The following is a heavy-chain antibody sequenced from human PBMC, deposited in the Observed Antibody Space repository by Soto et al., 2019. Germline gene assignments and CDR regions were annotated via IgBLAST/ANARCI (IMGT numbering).Heavy chain of an antibody. CDR2: TIPALGKT. D-gene: IGHD3-10*01. Sequence: SVKVSCKTSEDNFKKNVFTWVRQAPGQGLEWMGGTIPALGKTHYIEKFQGRVTITVDDATRTVYMEVRDLTSDDTAIYYCARGPFRPSAMDVWGQGTTVTVSS. J-gene: IGHJ6*02. CDR1: EDNFKKNV. V-gene: IGHV1-69*10. CDR3: ARGPFRPSAMDV.